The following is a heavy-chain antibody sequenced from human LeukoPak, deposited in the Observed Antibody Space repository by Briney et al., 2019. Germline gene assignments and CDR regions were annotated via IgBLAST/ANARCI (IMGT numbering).Heavy chain of an antibody. J-gene: IGHJ4*02. CDR2: IYYSGST. Sequence: SKTRPLTCTFPGGSISSSGYYWGGIRRPPGRGLEWIGSIYYSGSTYYNPSLKSRVTISVDTSKNQFSLKLSSVTAADTAVYYCARGVIAAFDYWGQGTLVTVSS. CDR1: GGSISSSGYY. CDR3: ARGVIAAFDY. V-gene: IGHV4-39*01. D-gene: IGHD3-16*02.